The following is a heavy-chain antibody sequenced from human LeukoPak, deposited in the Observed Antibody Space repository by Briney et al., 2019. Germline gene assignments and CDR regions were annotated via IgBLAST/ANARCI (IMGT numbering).Heavy chain of an antibody. Sequence: PETLSLTCTVSGGSISRYYWSWIRQPPGKGLDWIRNIYYNGSTNYTPTLRSRVTISVHTSKNQFSLNLRSLADADTAVCYSARVGYSGYAFDRWGQGTRVTVSS. J-gene: IGHJ5*02. CDR2: IYYNGST. CDR3: ARVGYSGYAFDR. V-gene: IGHV4-59*01. D-gene: IGHD5-12*01. CDR1: GGSISRYY.